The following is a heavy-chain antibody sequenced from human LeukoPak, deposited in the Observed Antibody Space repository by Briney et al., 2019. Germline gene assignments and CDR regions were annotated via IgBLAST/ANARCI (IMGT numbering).Heavy chain of an antibody. CDR2: MNPNSGNT. CDR3: ARFSAYGDYYFDY. J-gene: IGHJ4*02. CDR1: GYTLTSYD. D-gene: IGHD4-17*01. V-gene: IGHV1-8*01. Sequence: ASVKVSCKASGYTLTSYDINWVRQATGQGLEWMGWMNPNSGNTGYAQKFQGRVTMTRNTSISTAYMELSSLRSEDTAVYYCARFSAYGDYYFDYWGQGTLVTVSS.